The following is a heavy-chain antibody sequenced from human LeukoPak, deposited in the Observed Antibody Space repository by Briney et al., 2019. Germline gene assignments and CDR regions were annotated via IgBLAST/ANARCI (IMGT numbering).Heavy chain of an antibody. CDR2: ISGSSGNI. CDR3: ARVRTGFEDY. Sequence: PGVSLRLSCAASGFTFSNYAMNWVRQAPGKGLEWVSGISGSSGNIYYADSVKGRVTISRDNSKSTLYLQMNSLRADDTAIYYCARVRTGFEDYWGQGTLVTVSS. CDR1: GFTFSNYA. V-gene: IGHV3-23*01. D-gene: IGHD3-3*01. J-gene: IGHJ4*02.